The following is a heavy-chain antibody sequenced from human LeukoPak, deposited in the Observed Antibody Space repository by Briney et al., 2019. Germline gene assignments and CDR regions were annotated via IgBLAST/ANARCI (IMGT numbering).Heavy chain of an antibody. CDR3: ARVNSIAARSDFDY. CDR2: ISSSGSTI. Sequence: GGSLRLSCAASGFTFSDYYMSWIRQAPGKGLEWVSYISSSGSTIYYADSVKGRFTISRDNAKNSLYLQMNSLRAEDTAVYYCARVNSIAARSDFDYWGQGTLVTVSS. D-gene: IGHD6-6*01. CDR1: GFTFSDYY. J-gene: IGHJ4*02. V-gene: IGHV3-11*01.